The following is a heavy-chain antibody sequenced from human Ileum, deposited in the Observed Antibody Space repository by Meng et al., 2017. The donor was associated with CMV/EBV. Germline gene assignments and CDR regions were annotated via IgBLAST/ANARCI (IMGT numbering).Heavy chain of an antibody. D-gene: IGHD4-11*01. CDR3: ASGKSNLEY. CDR2: FNHYGST. V-gene: IGHV4-34*01. J-gene: IGHJ4*02. Sequence: PGGSLRLSCAASGFTFNTFWMHWVRQAPGKGLEWIGEFNHYGSTNYNPSLKSRVTIPVDTSKNQFSLNLSSVTAADTAVYYCASGKSNLEYWGQGTLVTVSS. CDR1: GFTFNTFW.